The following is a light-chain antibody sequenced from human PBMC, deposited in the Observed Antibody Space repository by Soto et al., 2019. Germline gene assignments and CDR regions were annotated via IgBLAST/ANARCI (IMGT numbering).Light chain of an antibody. CDR1: QTISTH. CDR2: AAS. CDR3: QQSLTIPYT. V-gene: IGKV1-39*01. Sequence: DLQVTQSPSSLSASVGDRVTITCRASQTISTHLNWYQQKPGKAPKLLIYAASTLQSGVPSRFSGSGSGTDFTLTINSLQPEDFATYYCQQSLTIPYTFGQGTKLEIK. J-gene: IGKJ2*01.